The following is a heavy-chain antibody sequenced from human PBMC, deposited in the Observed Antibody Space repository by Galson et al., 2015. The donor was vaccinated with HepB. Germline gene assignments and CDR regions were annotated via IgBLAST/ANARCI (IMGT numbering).Heavy chain of an antibody. J-gene: IGHJ6*03. CDR1: GFVFRSSN. CDR3: ARDVRCSSSTCYLFYYMDV. Sequence: SLRLSCAASGFVFRSSNINWVRQAPGRGLEWVSCINIDTGNMHYADSVKGRFIISRDNSKNTLDLQMNSLRAEDTAIYYCARDVRCSSSTCYLFYYMDVWGKGTTVTVSS. V-gene: IGHV3-21*01. CDR2: INIDTGNM. D-gene: IGHD2-2*01.